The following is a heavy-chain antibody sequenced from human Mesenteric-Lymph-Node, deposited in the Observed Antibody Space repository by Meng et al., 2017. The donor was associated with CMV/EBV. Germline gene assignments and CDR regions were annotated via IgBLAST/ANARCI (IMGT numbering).Heavy chain of an antibody. CDR2: INNDGSGT. J-gene: IGHJ3*02. CDR1: GFAFSNYW. CDR3: AASGYDSVHAFDI. D-gene: IGHD5-12*01. Sequence: GGSLRLSCAASGFAFSNYWMHWISQAPGKGLVWVARINNDGSGTVYANSVKGRFTISRDNAKKTFYLQMNSLRAEDTAVYYCAASGYDSVHAFDIWGQETVVTVSS. V-gene: IGHV3-74*01.